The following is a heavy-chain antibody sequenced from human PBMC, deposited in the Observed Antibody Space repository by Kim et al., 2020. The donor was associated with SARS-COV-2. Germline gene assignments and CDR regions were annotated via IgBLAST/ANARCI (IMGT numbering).Heavy chain of an antibody. CDR2: INHSGST. Sequence: SETLSLTCAVYGGSFSGYYWSWIRQPPGKGLEWIGEINHSGSTNYNPSLKSRVTISVDTSKNQFSLKLSSVTAADTAVYYCARTEPLDYCSSTSCYPYYYYGMDVWGQGTTVTVSS. CDR1: GGSFSGYY. J-gene: IGHJ6*02. CDR3: ARTEPLDYCSSTSCYPYYYYGMDV. D-gene: IGHD2-2*01. V-gene: IGHV4-34*01.